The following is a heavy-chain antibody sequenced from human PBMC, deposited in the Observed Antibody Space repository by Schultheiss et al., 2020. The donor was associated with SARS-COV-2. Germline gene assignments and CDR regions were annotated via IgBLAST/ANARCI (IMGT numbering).Heavy chain of an antibody. Sequence: SQTLSLTCTVSGGSISSGGYYWSWIRQHPGKGLEWIGYIYYSGSTYYNPSLKSRVTMSVDTSKNQFSLKLSSVTAADTAVYYCARDRGDIVVVPAARYYYYYYMDVWGKGTTVTVSS. J-gene: IGHJ6*03. V-gene: IGHV4-31*03. CDR3: ARDRGDIVVVPAARYYYYYYMDV. CDR1: GGSISSGGYY. D-gene: IGHD2-2*01. CDR2: IYYSGST.